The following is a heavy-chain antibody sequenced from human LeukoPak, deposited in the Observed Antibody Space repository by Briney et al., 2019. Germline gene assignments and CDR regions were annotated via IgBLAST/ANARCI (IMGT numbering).Heavy chain of an antibody. V-gene: IGHV3-74*01. J-gene: IGHJ4*02. CDR3: ARGADHGGSYYPD. CDR2: MNSDGRST. D-gene: IGHD3-10*01. CDR1: GFAFGDNW. Sequence: GGSLRLSCAASGFAFGDNWMHWVRQAPGKGLVWVSRMNSDGRSTYYADSVKGRFTISRDNAKNTLYLQMSSLRVEDTAVYYCARGADHGGSYYPDWGQGTRVTVSS.